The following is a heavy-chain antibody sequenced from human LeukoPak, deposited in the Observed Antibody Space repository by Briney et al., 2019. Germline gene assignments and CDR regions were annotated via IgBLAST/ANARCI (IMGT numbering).Heavy chain of an antibody. D-gene: IGHD1-14*01. CDR3: ARENPLLGAFDI. CDR1: GYTFTSYA. Sequence: ASVKVSCKASGYTFTSYAMHWVRQAPGQRLEWMGWINAGNGNTKYSQRFQGRVTITRDTSASTAYMELSSLRSEDTAVYYCARENPLLGAFDIWGQGTMVTVSS. V-gene: IGHV1-3*01. J-gene: IGHJ3*02. CDR2: INAGNGNT.